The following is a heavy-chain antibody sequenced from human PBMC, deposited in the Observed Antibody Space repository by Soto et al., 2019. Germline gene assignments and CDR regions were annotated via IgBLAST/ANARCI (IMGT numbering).Heavy chain of an antibody. CDR2: INHSGST. J-gene: IGHJ5*02. V-gene: IGHV4-34*01. Sequence: SETLSLTCAVYGGSFSGYYWGWIRQPPGKGLEWIGEINHSGSTNYNPSLKSRVTISVDTSKNQCSLKLSSVTAADTAVYYCARALYFTIFGVVRPSYNWFDPWGKGPLVTFSS. D-gene: IGHD3-3*01. CDR3: ARALYFTIFGVVRPSYNWFDP. CDR1: GGSFSGYY.